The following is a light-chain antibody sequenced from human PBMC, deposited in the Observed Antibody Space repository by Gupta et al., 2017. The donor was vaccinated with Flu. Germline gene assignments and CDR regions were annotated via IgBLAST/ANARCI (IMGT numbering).Light chain of an antibody. J-gene: IGKJ1*01. CDR2: GAS. V-gene: IGKV3-15*01. Sequence: ELVMTHSPRTLSVSPGERATLPCMASQSVINNLAWYQQRPGQAPRLLIYGASTRAPGIPARFSGSGSGTEFTLTIRSLQSEDFAVYYCQHYNDCPLTFGQGTKVEIK. CDR1: QSVINN. CDR3: QHYNDCPLT.